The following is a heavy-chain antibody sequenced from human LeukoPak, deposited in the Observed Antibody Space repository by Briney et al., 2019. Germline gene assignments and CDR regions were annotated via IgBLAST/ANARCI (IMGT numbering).Heavy chain of an antibody. CDR3: ARSLDY. V-gene: IGHV3-66*01. CDR2: IYSGGTT. J-gene: IGHJ4*02. CDR1: GFTVSSNY. Sequence: PGGSLRLSCAASGFTVSSNYMSWVRQAPGKGLEWVSVIYSGGTTYYADSVKGRFTISRDNSRNTVYLQMNSLRGDDTAVYYCARSLDYWGQGTLVTVSS.